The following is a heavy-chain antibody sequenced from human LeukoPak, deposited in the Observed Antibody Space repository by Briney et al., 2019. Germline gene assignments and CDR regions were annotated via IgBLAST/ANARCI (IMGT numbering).Heavy chain of an antibody. D-gene: IGHD4/OR15-4a*01. CDR2: IYSGGDT. V-gene: IGHV3-66*01. CDR1: GFTVSNNY. J-gene: IGHJ5*02. CDR3: ARDPPAVRTNTYA. Sequence: PGGSLRLSCAASGFTVSNNYINCVRQAPGKGLEWVSLIYSGGDTHYADSVKGRFTISRDSSKNTLYLQMNSLRAEDTAVYYCARDPPAVRTNTYAWGQGTLVTVSS.